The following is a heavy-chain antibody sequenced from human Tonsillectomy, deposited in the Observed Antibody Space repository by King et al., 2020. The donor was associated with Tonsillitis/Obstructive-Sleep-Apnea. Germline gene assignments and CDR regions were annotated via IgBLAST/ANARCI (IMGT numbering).Heavy chain of an antibody. CDR3: ARSNLDDGDYEFTYYMDV. CDR2: IYNSGTT. V-gene: IGHV4-59*01. CDR1: DGSISSYY. J-gene: IGHJ6*03. D-gene: IGHD4-17*01. Sequence: QLPESGPGLVKPSETLSLTCTVSDGSISSYYWSWIRQPPGKGLEWIAYIYNSGTTNYNPSLKSRVTISVDTSKNQFSLKLSSVTAADTAVYYCARSNLDDGDYEFTYYMDVWGKGTTVSVSS.